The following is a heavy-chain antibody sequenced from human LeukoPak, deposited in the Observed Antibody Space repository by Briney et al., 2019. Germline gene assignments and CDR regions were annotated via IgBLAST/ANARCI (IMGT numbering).Heavy chain of an antibody. CDR1: GFTFDDYA. CDR2: ISWDGGST. J-gene: IGHJ4*02. Sequence: PGGSLRLSCAASGFTFDDYAMHWVRQAPGKGLEWVSLISWDGGSTYYADSVKGRFTISRDNAKNSLYLEMNNLSAEDTAVYYCARVEWVAATQNYYFDYWGQGTLVTVSS. D-gene: IGHD2-15*01. CDR3: ARVEWVAATQNYYFDY. V-gene: IGHV3-43D*03.